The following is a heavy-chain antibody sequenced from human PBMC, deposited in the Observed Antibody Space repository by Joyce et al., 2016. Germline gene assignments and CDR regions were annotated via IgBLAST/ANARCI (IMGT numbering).Heavy chain of an antibody. CDR2: IYGGDSET. CDR3: ARRLVGFYETSGWIFDY. D-gene: IGHD6-19*01. Sequence: DVQLLQSGAEVKKPGESLKISCKGSGYNFNNYWIGWVRQMPGKVLEWMGIIYGGDSETRYSPSFQGQVTISADKSISTAYLQWSSLKASDSAIYYCARRLVGFYETSGWIFDYWGQGIQVTVS. J-gene: IGHJ4*02. CDR1: GYNFNNYW. V-gene: IGHV5-51*01.